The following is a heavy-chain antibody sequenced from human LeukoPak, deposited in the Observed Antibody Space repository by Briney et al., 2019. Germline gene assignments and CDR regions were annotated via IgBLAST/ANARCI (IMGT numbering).Heavy chain of an antibody. Sequence: GGSLRLSCAASGFTFSSYEMNWVRQAPGKGLEWVSYISSSGSTIYYADSVKGRFTISRDNAKNSLYLQMNSLRAEDTAVYYCARDGVVGDCCSDYWGQGTLVTVSS. CDR2: ISSSGSTI. CDR1: GFTFSSYE. CDR3: ARDGVVGDCCSDY. D-gene: IGHD2-21*02. J-gene: IGHJ4*02. V-gene: IGHV3-48*03.